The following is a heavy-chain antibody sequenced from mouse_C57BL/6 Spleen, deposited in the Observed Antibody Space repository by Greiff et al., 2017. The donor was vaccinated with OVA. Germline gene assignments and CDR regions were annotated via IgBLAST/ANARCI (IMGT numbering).Heavy chain of an antibody. D-gene: IGHD1-1*01. CDR1: GYTFTSYW. CDR3: ARSGYYGSPSFDY. CDR2: IHPNSGST. Sequence: VKLQQPGAELVKPGASVKLSCKASGYTFTSYWMHWVKQRPGQGLEWIGMIHPNSGSTNYNEKFKSKATLTVDKSSSTAYMQLSSLTSEDSAVYYCARSGYYGSPSFDYWGQGTTLTVSS. J-gene: IGHJ2*01. V-gene: IGHV1-64*01.